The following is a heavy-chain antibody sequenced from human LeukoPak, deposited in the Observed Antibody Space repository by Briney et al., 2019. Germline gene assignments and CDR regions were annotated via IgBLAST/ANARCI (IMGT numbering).Heavy chain of an antibody. CDR3: ARAHRVGISHIAAAGRDAFDI. CDR2: INPNSGGT. CDR1: GYTFTGYY. V-gene: IGHV1-2*04. J-gene: IGHJ3*02. Sequence: ASVKVSCKASGYTFTGYYMHWVRQAPGQGLEWMGWINPNSGGTNYAQKFQGWVTMTRDTSISTAYMELSRLRSGDTAVYYCARAHRVGISHIAAAGRDAFDIWGQGTMVTVSS. D-gene: IGHD6-13*01.